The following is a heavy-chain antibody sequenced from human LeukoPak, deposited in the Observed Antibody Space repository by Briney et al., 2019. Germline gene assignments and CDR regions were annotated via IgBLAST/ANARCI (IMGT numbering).Heavy chain of an antibody. Sequence: ASAKVSCKASGYTFTGYYMHWVRQAPGQGLEWMGWINPNSGGTNYAQKFQGRVTMTRDTSISTAYMELSRLRSDDTAVYYCARELGGASWYYDSSGYYWFDPWGQGTLVTVSS. D-gene: IGHD3-22*01. CDR3: ARELGGASWYYDSSGYYWFDP. CDR1: GYTFTGYY. CDR2: INPNSGGT. J-gene: IGHJ5*02. V-gene: IGHV1-2*02.